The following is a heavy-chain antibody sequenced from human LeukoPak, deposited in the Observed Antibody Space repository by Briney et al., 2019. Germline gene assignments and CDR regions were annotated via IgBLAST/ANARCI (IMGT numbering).Heavy chain of an antibody. V-gene: IGHV4-39*01. CDR2: IYYSGST. CDR1: GGSISSGDYY. J-gene: IGHJ4*02. D-gene: IGHD6-6*01. Sequence: PSQTLSLTCTVSGGSISSGDYYWGWIRQPPGKGLEWIGSIYYSGSTYYNPSLKSRVTISVDTSKNQFSLKLSSVTAADTAVYYCARPIAARRGEDYWGQGTLVTVSS. CDR3: ARPIAARRGEDY.